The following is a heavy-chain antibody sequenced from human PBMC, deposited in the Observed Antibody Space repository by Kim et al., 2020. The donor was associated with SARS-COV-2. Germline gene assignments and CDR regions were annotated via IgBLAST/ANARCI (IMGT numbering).Heavy chain of an antibody. CDR1: GFIFRNYG. CDR3: AKAPADGDYYY. Sequence: GGSLRLSCAASGFIFRNYGMHWVRQAPGKGLEWVAVIWYDGSIKYYADSVKGRFTISRDNSKNTLYLQMNSLRAEDTAVYYCAKAPADGDYYYWGQGTLVNVSS. CDR2: IWYDGSIK. V-gene: IGHV3-33*06. J-gene: IGHJ4*02. D-gene: IGHD4-17*01.